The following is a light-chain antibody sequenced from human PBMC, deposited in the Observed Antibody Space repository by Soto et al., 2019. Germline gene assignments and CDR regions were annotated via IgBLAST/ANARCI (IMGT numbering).Light chain of an antibody. V-gene: IGKV1D-12*01. CDR3: QQANSFPFT. CDR1: QGISTW. J-gene: IGKJ3*01. Sequence: DIQMTQSPSSVSASVGDRVTMTCRASQGISTWLAWYQQKPGKAPKLLINAASRLQNGVPSRFSGSGSGTEFTLTLSSLQAEDFETYFCQQANSFPFTFGPGTKVDIK. CDR2: AAS.